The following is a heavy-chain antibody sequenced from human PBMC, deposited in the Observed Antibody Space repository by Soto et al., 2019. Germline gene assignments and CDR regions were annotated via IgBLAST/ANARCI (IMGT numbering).Heavy chain of an antibody. V-gene: IGHV3-33*01. CDR1: GFTFSSYG. Sequence: GGSLRLSCAASGFTFSSYGMHWVRQAPGKGLEWVAVIWYDGSNKYYADSVKGRFTISRDNSKNTLYLQMNSLRAEDTAVYYCARVPNRSGFHDYWGLGTMVTVSS. CDR2: IWYDGSNK. J-gene: IGHJ4*02. D-gene: IGHD3-22*01. CDR3: ARVPNRSGFHDY.